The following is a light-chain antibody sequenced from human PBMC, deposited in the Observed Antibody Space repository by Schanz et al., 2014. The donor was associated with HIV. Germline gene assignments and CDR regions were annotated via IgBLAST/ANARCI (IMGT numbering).Light chain of an antibody. CDR2: YDT. V-gene: IGLV3-21*04. J-gene: IGLJ2*01. CDR3: QVWDTYINAV. Sequence: SYELTQPPSVSVAPGKTASITCGGNNLGSTSVHWYQQRPGQAPILVIYYDTDRPSGIPERFSGSNSGHTATLTISSVEAGDEADYYCQVWDTYINAVFGGGTKLTVL. CDR1: NLGSTS.